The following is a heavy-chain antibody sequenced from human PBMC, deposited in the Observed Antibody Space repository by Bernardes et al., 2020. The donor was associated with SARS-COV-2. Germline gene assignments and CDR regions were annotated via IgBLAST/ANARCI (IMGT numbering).Heavy chain of an antibody. CDR3: ARGGGGGSTRLLFDY. J-gene: IGHJ4*02. CDR1: GYTFTGYY. V-gene: IGHV1-2*06. D-gene: IGHD2-15*01. CDR2: INPNSGGT. Sequence: ASVKVSCKASGYTFTGYYMHWVRQAPGQGLEWMGRINPNSGGTNYAQKFQGRVTMTRDTSISTAYMELSRLRSDDTAVYYCARGGGGGSTRLLFDYWGQGTLVTVSS.